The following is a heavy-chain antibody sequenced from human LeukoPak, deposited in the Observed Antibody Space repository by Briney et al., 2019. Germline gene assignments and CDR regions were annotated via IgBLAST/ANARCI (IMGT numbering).Heavy chain of an antibody. V-gene: IGHV3-33*01. CDR2: IWYDGSNK. Sequence: GGSLRLSCAASGFTFSSYGMHWVRQAPGKGLEWAAVIWYDGSNKYYADSVKGRFTISRDNSKNTLYLQMNSLRAEDTAVYYCARDQATYYDILSVFDYWGQGTLVTVSS. D-gene: IGHD3-9*01. CDR3: ARDQATYYDILSVFDY. CDR1: GFTFSSYG. J-gene: IGHJ4*02.